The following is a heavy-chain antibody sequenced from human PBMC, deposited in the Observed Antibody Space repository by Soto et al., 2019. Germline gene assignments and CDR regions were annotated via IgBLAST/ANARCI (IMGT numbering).Heavy chain of an antibody. V-gene: IGHV3-23*01. J-gene: IGHJ6*02. Sequence: PGGSLRLSCAASGFTFISYAMSWVRQAPGKGLEWVSAISGSGGSTYYADSVKGRFTISRDNSKNTLYLQMNSLRAEDTAVYYCAKGVAVAVTYYYYGMDVWGQGTTVTVSS. CDR3: AKGVAVAVTYYYYGMDV. D-gene: IGHD6-19*01. CDR1: GFTFISYA. CDR2: ISGSGGST.